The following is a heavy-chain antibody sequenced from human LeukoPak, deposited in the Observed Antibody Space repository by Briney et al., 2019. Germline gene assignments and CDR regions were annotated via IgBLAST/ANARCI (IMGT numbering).Heavy chain of an antibody. D-gene: IGHD2/OR15-2a*01. CDR3: ASEDYFGHGY. CDR2: ISGNGRYI. Sequence: PGRSLSPSCATAALIVVSYSLNWVRQAPGKGLEWIASISGNGRYIYYAEAVRCPFTISRDRATRSLYLQMNSLRDDDTGVYFCASEDYFGHGYWGQGTLVTVSS. J-gene: IGHJ4*02. V-gene: IGHV3-21*01. CDR1: ALIVVSYS.